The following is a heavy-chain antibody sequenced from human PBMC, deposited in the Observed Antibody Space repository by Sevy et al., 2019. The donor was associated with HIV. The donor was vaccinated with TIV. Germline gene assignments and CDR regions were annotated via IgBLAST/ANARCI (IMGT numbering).Heavy chain of an antibody. Sequence: ASVKVSCKVSGNTLSDLSMHWVRPSPGKGFEWIGGFDPEDGEPIYARKFQGRVTVTEDTSPDTAYMELSSLRSEDTAVYYWASGGYYDSTAHKQDLGGYWGQGTLVTVSS. D-gene: IGHD3-22*01. CDR3: ASGGYYDSTAHKQDLGGY. V-gene: IGHV1-24*01. CDR1: GNTLSDLS. CDR2: FDPEDGEP. J-gene: IGHJ4*02.